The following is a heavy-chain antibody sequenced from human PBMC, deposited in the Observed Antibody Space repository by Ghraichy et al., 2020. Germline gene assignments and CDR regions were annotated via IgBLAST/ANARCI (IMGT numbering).Heavy chain of an antibody. CDR3: ARRYYDILTGIGGLDY. V-gene: IGHV4-59*08. Sequence: SETLSLTCTVSGGSISSYYWSWIRQPPGKGLEWIGYNYYSGSTNYNPSLKSRVTISVDTSKNQFSLKLSSVTAADTAVYYCARRYYDILTGIGGLDYWGQGTLVTVSS. CDR2: NYYSGST. D-gene: IGHD3-9*01. J-gene: IGHJ4*02. CDR1: GGSISSYY.